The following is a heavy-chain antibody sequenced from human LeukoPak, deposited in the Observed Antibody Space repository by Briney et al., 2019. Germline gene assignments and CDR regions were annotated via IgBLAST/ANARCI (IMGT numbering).Heavy chain of an antibody. D-gene: IGHD5-18*01. CDR3: ARADTAMVSPAFDI. Sequence: ASVKVSCKASGYTFTGYYTHWVRQAPGQGLEWMGIINPSGGSTSYAQKFQGRVTVTRDMSTSTVYMELSSLRSEDTAVYYCARADTAMVSPAFDIWGQGTMVTVSS. J-gene: IGHJ3*02. CDR2: INPSGGST. V-gene: IGHV1-46*01. CDR1: GYTFTGYY.